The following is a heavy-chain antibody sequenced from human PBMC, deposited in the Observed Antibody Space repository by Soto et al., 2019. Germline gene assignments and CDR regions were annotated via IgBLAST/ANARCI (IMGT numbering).Heavy chain of an antibody. J-gene: IGHJ3*02. CDR3: ATDGPSNSGNLYAFDI. Sequence: ASVKVSCKASGYTLTNYGVTWVRQAPGQGLEWLGRVTPYKADTNSAQNLQGRVTMATDTSTNTAYLELRSLRSDNTAVYFCATDGPSNSGNLYAFDIWGQGTMVTVSS. V-gene: IGHV1-18*04. CDR1: GYTLTNYG. CDR2: VTPYKADT. D-gene: IGHD5-12*01.